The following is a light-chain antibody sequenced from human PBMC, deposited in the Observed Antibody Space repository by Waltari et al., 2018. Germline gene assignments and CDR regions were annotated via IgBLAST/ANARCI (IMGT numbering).Light chain of an antibody. V-gene: IGKV2-28*01. Sequence: DIVMTQSPLSLPVTPGEPASISCRSSQSLLQSNGYNYLDWYLQKPGQSPQLLIYLGSNRASGVPDRFSGSGSGTDFTLKIRRVEAEDVGIYYCMQALQTPLYTFGQGTRLEIK. J-gene: IGKJ2*01. CDR1: QSLLQSNGYNY. CDR3: MQALQTPLYT. CDR2: LGS.